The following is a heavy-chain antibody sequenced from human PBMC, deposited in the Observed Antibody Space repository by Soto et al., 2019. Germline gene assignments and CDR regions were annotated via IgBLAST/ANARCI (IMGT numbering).Heavy chain of an antibody. CDR1: GFTFDDYA. V-gene: IGHV3-9*01. Sequence: EVQLVESGGGLVQPGRSLRLSCAASGFTFDDYAMHWVRQAPGKGLEWVSGISWNSGSIGYTDSVKGRFTISRDNAKNSLYLQMNSLRAEDTALYYCAKDTISHYYYGMDVWGQGTTVTVSS. CDR3: AKDTISHYYYGMDV. D-gene: IGHD3-3*01. CDR2: ISWNSGSI. J-gene: IGHJ6*02.